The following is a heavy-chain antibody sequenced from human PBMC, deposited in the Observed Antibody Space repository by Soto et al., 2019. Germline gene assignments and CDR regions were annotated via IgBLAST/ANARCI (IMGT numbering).Heavy chain of an antibody. CDR2: IYYSGST. Sequence: SETLSLTCTVSGGSISSSSYYWGWIRQPPGKGLEWIGSIYYSGSTYYNPSLKSRVTISVDTSKNQFSLKLSSVTAADTAVYYCARGGGITMIVGSDAFDIWGQGTMVTVSS. V-gene: IGHV4-39*01. CDR3: ARGGGITMIVGSDAFDI. J-gene: IGHJ3*02. CDR1: GGSISSSSYY. D-gene: IGHD3-22*01.